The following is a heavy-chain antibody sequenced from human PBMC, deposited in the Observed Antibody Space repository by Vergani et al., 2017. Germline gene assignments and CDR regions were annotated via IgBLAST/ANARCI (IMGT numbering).Heavy chain of an antibody. J-gene: IGHJ4*02. D-gene: IGHD4-17*01. CDR3: ARDQTVYGDYGAGGY. CDR2: ISAYNGNT. V-gene: IGHV1-18*01. Sequence: QVHLVQSGAEVKTPGASVKVPCKASGYTFTSYGISWVRQAPGQGLEWMGWISAYNGNTNYAQKLQGRVTMTTDTSTSTAYMELRRLRSDDTGVYYCARDQTVYGDYGAGGYWGQGTLVTVSS. CDR1: GYTFTSYG.